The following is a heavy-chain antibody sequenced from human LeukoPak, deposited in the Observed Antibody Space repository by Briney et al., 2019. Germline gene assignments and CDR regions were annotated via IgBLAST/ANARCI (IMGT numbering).Heavy chain of an antibody. CDR3: ARDNPTAGYPL. CDR2: INHSGST. CDR1: GGSFSAYY. V-gene: IGHV4-34*01. Sequence: SETLSLTCAVYGGSFSAYYWNWIRQPPGKGLEWIGEINHSGSTNYNPSLKSRVTISVDTSKNQFSLKLSSVTAADTAVYYCARDNPTAGYPLWGQGTLVTVSS. J-gene: IGHJ4*02. D-gene: IGHD6-13*01.